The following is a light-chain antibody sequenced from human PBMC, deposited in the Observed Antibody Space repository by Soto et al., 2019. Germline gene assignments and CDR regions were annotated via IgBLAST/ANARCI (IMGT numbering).Light chain of an antibody. V-gene: IGLV2-11*01. Sequence: QSALTQPRSVSGSPGQSVTISCTGTSSDVGGYIYVSWFLQHPGKAPKLMIYDVSKRPSGVPDRFSGSKSGNTASLTISGLQAEDEADYYCCSYAGSYSFVFGTGTKVTVL. J-gene: IGLJ1*01. CDR2: DVS. CDR1: SSDVGGYIY. CDR3: CSYAGSYSFV.